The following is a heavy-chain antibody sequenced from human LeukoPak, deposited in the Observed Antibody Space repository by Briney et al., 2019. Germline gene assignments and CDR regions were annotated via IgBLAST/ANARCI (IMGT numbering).Heavy chain of an antibody. Sequence: ASVKVSCKASGYTFTSYGISWVRQAPGQGLEWMGWISAYNGNTNYAQKLQGRVTMTTDTSTSTAYMELRSLRSDDTAVYYCAREARRGIVGGYYYYMDVWGKGPTVTVSS. CDR3: AREARRGIVGGYYYYMDV. CDR2: ISAYNGNT. J-gene: IGHJ6*03. D-gene: IGHD1-26*01. V-gene: IGHV1-18*01. CDR1: GYTFTSYG.